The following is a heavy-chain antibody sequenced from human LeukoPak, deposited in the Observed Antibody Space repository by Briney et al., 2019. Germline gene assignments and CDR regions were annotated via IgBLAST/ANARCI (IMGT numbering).Heavy chain of an antibody. CDR3: ARLWMAMNGLDY. CDR2: INYSGST. J-gene: IGHJ4*02. Sequence: SETLSLTCTVSGGSISSYYWSWTRQPPGKGLEWIGYINYSGSTNYNPSLKSRVTISVDTSKNQFSLKLSSVTAADTAVYYCARLWMAMNGLDYWGQGTLVTVSS. D-gene: IGHD5-24*01. V-gene: IGHV4-59*08. CDR1: GGSISSYY.